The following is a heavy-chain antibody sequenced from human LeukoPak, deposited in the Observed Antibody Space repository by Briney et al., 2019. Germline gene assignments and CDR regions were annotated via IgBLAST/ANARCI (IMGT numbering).Heavy chain of an antibody. Sequence: AASLKISCKASGYSFTSYWIGWVRQMPGKRLELMGIIYPSDSDTRYSPSFQGQVTISADRSISTAYLQWSSLKASDTAMYYCARLSGVGATTFVYWGQGTLVTVSS. J-gene: IGHJ4*02. CDR3: ARLSGVGATTFVY. CDR1: GYSFTSYW. D-gene: IGHD1-26*01. V-gene: IGHV5-51*01. CDR2: IYPSDSDT.